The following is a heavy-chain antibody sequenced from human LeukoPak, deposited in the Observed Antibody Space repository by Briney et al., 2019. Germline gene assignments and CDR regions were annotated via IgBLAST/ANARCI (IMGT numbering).Heavy chain of an antibody. CDR2: ISDSSGDT. J-gene: IGHJ4*02. CDR3: ARFIRYGSGKYYYFDY. Sequence: GGSLRLSCAASGFIFNNFALNWVRQAPGKGLEWVSDISDSSGDTYYADSVRGRFTISRDNFKNTLDLQMNSLRADNTAIYYCARFIRYGSGKYYYFDYWGQGTLVTVSS. CDR1: GFIFNNFA. V-gene: IGHV3-23*01. D-gene: IGHD3-10*01.